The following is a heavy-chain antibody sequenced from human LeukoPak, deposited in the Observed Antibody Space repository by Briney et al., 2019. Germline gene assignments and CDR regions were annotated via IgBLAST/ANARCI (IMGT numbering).Heavy chain of an antibody. Sequence: SETLSLTCTVSGGSVSSDSYFWTWIRQPPGKGLEWIGYISYSGSTNYNPSLKSRVTISLDTSKSQISLKLSSVTAADTAVYYGARGQRRLQDYWGQGTLFTVSS. CDR3: ARGQRRLQDY. CDR1: GGSVSSDSYF. V-gene: IGHV4-61*01. J-gene: IGHJ4*02. CDR2: ISYSGST.